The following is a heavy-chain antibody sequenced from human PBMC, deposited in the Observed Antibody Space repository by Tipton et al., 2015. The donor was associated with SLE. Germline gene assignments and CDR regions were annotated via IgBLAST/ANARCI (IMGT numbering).Heavy chain of an antibody. V-gene: IGHV3-23*01. J-gene: IGHJ4*02. CDR3: ARGKYYFDY. D-gene: IGHD2/OR15-2a*01. CDR2: ISISGTNT. Sequence: SLRLSCAASGFTFSTYAMSWVRQAPGKGLEWVSVISISGTNTFYGDSVRGRFTISRDNAKNSLYLQMNSLRAEDTAVYYCARGKYYFDYWGQGALVTVSS. CDR1: GFTFSTYA.